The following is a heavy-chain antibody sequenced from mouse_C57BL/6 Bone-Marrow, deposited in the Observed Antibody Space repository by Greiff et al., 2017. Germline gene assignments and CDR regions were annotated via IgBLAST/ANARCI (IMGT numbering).Heavy chain of an antibody. J-gene: IGHJ2*01. V-gene: IGHV1-4*01. CDR1: GYTFTSYT. CDR3: ARGRLRRVFDY. Sequence: QVQLQQSGAELARPGASVKMSCKASGYTFTSYTMHWVQQRPGPGLEWIGYINPSSGYTKYNQKFKNKATLTADKSSSTAYMQLSSLTSEDYAVYYCARGRLRRVFDYWGQGTTRTVSS. CDR2: INPSSGYT. D-gene: IGHD2-4*01.